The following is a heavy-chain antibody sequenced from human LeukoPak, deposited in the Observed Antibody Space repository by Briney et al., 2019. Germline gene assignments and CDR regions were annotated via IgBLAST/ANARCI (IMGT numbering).Heavy chain of an antibody. CDR3: TSSSHSSIRFDY. Sequence: GSLRLSCAASGFTVSSNYMSWVRQAPGKGLEWVSVFYSGGATYYADSVKGRFPISRDNSKNTLYLQMNSLRAEGTAVYYCTSSSHSSIRFDYWGKGTLVTVSS. CDR2: FYSGGAT. V-gene: IGHV3-53*01. CDR1: GFTVSSNY. D-gene: IGHD6-13*01. J-gene: IGHJ4*02.